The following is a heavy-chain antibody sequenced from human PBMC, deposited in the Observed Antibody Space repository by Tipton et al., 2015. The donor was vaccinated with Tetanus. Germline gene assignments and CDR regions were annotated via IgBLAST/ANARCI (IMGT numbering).Heavy chain of an antibody. CDR2: ISGDGNST. V-gene: IGHV3-74*01. D-gene: IGHD6-19*01. CDR1: GFTSSDYW. CDR3: ARAQVVAGTGGFDP. J-gene: IGHJ5*02. Sequence: GSLRLSCAASGFTSSDYWMHWVRQAPGKGLMWVSRISGDGNSTSYAASVKGRFTISRDNAKNTVYLQMNSLRAEDTAVYYCARAQVVAGTGGFDPWGQGTPVTVSS.